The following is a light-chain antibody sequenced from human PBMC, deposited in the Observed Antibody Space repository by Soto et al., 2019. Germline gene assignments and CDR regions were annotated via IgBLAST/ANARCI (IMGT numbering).Light chain of an antibody. Sequence: DIQMTQSPSSLSASVGDRVTITCRASQGIDTYLAWYQQKPGQVPKLLIYAASTLQSGVPSRFSGSGSGADFTLTISSLQSEDVATYFCPKYTSAPFTFGPGTKVDIK. CDR1: QGIDTY. CDR3: PKYTSAPFT. V-gene: IGKV1-27*01. J-gene: IGKJ3*01. CDR2: AAS.